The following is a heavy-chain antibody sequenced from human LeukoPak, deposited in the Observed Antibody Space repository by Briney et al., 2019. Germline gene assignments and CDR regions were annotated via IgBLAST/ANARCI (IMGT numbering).Heavy chain of an antibody. CDR2: ISTDGYTT. CDR3: ARDRVGATDYFDY. Sequence: GGSLRLSCAASGLAFSAYKMHWVRQAPRKGLVWVSRISTDGYTTDYADFVQGRFTASRDNTKNTWSLEMNSLRAEDTAVYYCARDRVGATDYFDYWGQGTLVTVSS. J-gene: IGHJ4*02. CDR1: GLAFSAYK. V-gene: IGHV3-74*01. D-gene: IGHD1-26*01.